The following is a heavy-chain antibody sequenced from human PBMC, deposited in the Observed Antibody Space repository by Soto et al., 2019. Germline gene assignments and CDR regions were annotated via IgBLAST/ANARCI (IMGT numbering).Heavy chain of an antibody. CDR1: GFTFSSYA. Sequence: PGGSLRLSCAASGFTFSSYAMHWDRQAPGKGQEWVAVISYDGSNKYYADSVKGRFTISRDNSKNTLHLQMNSLRAEDTAVYYCARVGGDGSNPNQNSFDYWGQGTLVTVSS. J-gene: IGHJ4*02. CDR2: ISYDGSNK. CDR3: ARVGGDGSNPNQNSFDY. V-gene: IGHV3-30-3*01. D-gene: IGHD3-10*01.